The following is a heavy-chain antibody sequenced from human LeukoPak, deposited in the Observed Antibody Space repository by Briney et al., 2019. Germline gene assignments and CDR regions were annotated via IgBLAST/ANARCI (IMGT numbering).Heavy chain of an antibody. D-gene: IGHD3-3*01. V-gene: IGHV3-30*03. CDR2: ISYDGSNK. CDR1: GFTFNNYG. J-gene: IGHJ5*02. CDR3: ARAIFGASPSP. Sequence: GGSLRLSCAASGFTFNNYGMHWVRQAPGKGLEWVAVISYDGSNKYYADSVKGRFTISRDNAKNPLYLQMNSLRDEDTAVYYCARAIFGASPSPWGQGTLVTVSS.